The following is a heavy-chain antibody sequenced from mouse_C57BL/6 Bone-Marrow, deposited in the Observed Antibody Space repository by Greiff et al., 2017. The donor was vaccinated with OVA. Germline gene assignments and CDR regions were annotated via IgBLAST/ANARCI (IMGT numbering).Heavy chain of an antibody. CDR2: IYPGSGNT. D-gene: IGHD1-1*01. J-gene: IGHJ4*01. CDR1: GFTFTSYG. CDR3: AREDLDYYGSSYAMDY. Sequence: VQLQQSGADLVRPGASVKLSCKASGFTFTSYGISWVHQTTGKGLEWIGEIYPGSGNTYYNEKFKGKATLTADKSSSTAYMEIRSLKSEDSAVYFSAREDLDYYGSSYAMDYWGQGNSVTVSS. V-gene: IGHV1-81*01.